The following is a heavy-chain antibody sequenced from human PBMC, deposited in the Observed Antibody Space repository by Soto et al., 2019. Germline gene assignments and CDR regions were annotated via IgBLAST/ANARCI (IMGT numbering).Heavy chain of an antibody. CDR3: AKGSIVAGAIRYDLDY. D-gene: IGHD2-2*01. Sequence: EVQLLNSGGGLVQPGGSLRLSCAASGFTFSNYDMNWVRQAPGKGLEWVSAISGRGSSTYYADSVKGRFTISRDDSKNTAYLQMNSLRAEDTAVYYCAKGSIVAGAIRYDLDYWGQGTLVTDSS. V-gene: IGHV3-23*01. CDR1: GFTFSNYD. CDR2: ISGRGSST. J-gene: IGHJ4*02.